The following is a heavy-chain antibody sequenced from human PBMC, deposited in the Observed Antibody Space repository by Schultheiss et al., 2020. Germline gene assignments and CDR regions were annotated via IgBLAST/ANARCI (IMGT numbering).Heavy chain of an antibody. D-gene: IGHD1-26*01. CDR2: ISSSSSYI. J-gene: IGHJ6*02. V-gene: IGHV3-21*01. Sequence: GESLKISCAASGFTFSSYSMNWVRQAPGKGLEWVSSISSSSSYIYYADSVKGRFTISRDNAKNSLYLQMNSLRAEDTAVYYCAREGLRRSGGMDVWGQGNTVIVSS. CDR3: AREGLRRSGGMDV. CDR1: GFTFSSYS.